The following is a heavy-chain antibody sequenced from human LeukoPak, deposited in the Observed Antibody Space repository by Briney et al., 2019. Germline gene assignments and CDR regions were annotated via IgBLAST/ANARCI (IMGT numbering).Heavy chain of an antibody. J-gene: IGHJ4*02. CDR1: GVTFRNYA. CDR2: ISGSGSNT. V-gene: IGHV3-23*01. CDR3: ATYRQVLLPFES. Sequence: GGSLRLSCAVSGVTFRNYAFSWVRQAPGKGLEWVSIISGSGSNTHYADSVRGRFTISRDNSKSTLSLQMNSLRAEDTAIYYCATYRQVLLPFESWGQGTLVTVSS. D-gene: IGHD2-8*02.